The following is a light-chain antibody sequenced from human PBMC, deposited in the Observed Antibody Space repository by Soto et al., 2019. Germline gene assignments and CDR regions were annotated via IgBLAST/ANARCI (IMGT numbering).Light chain of an antibody. Sequence: IPLTQSPSSLSASVGDSVTITCRASQGVSRYLSWYQQKPGRAPILLISAASTLQSGVPARFSGSGSGTDFTLSITSLQPEDFATYYCQQLNTYPVTFGGGTKVEIK. CDR1: QGVSRY. V-gene: IGKV1-9*01. J-gene: IGKJ4*01. CDR2: AAS. CDR3: QQLNTYPVT.